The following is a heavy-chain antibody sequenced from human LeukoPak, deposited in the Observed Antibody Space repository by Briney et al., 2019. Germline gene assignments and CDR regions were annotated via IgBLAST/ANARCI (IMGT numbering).Heavy chain of an antibody. CDR2: IYYSGST. CDR3: ARFAVAARYYFDY. CDR1: GGSISSYY. D-gene: IGHD6-19*01. V-gene: IGHV4-59*12. J-gene: IGHJ4*02. Sequence: SETLSLTCTVSGGSISSYYWSWIRQPPGKGLERIGYIYYSGSTNYNPSLKSRVTISVDTSKNQFSLKLSSVTAADTAVYYCARFAVAARYYFDYWGQGTLVTVSS.